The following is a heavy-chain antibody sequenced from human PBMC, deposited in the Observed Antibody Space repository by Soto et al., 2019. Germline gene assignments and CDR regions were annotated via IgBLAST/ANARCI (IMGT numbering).Heavy chain of an antibody. CDR3: ARHGSVDADRYCSGGFCYARAEYFQH. CDR2: IYYSGST. D-gene: IGHD2-15*01. J-gene: IGHJ1*01. Sequence: SETLSLTCTVSGDSISSSTYYWGWIRQPPGKGLEWIGSIYYSGSTYCNPSLKSRVTISVDTSKNQFSLKLSSVTAADTAVYYCARHGSVDADRYCSGGFCYARAEYFQHWGRGSLVTVSS. V-gene: IGHV4-39*01. CDR1: GDSISSSTYY.